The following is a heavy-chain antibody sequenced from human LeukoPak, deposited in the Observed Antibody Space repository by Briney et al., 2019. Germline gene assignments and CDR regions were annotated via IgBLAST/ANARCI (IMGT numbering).Heavy chain of an antibody. V-gene: IGHV3-23*01. D-gene: IGHD1-26*01. Sequence: PGGSLRLSCAASGFTFSSRGMSWLRQAPGKGLEWGSSITPSGDGTYYAASVKGRFTISRDNSKNTLYLQMDSLRADDTAKYYCARDSPVATCWGQGTLVTVSS. CDR1: GFTFSSRG. CDR2: ITPSGDGT. CDR3: ARDSPVATC. J-gene: IGHJ4*02.